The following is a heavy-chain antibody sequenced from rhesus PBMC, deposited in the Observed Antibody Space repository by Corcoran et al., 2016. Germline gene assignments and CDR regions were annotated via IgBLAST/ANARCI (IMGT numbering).Heavy chain of an antibody. CDR3: ARGTPPDY. V-gene: IGHV4-99*01. CDR1: DYSISSDHH. Sequence: QVHLQESGPRLVKPSETLYRTCAATDYSISSDHHRCCVRQPPGKGLEYIGYIRCWSCDSNYKASLKSRATISKDTSKNQFSLNLRSMSAADTAIYYCARGTPPDYWGQGVLVTVSS. CDR2: IRCWSCDS. J-gene: IGHJ4*01. D-gene: IGHD5-42*01.